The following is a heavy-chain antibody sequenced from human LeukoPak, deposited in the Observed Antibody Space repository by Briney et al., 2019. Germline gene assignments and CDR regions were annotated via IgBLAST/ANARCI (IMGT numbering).Heavy chain of an antibody. CDR2: ISGSGGST. Sequence: GGSLRLSCAASGFTFSSYAMSWVRQAPGKGLEWVSAISGSGGSTYYADSVKGRFTISRDNSKNTLYLQMNSLRAEDTAVYYCANGGVVRGVIINTASNYWGQGTLVTVSS. CDR3: ANGGVVRGVIINTASNY. D-gene: IGHD3-10*01. CDR1: GFTFSSYA. V-gene: IGHV3-23*01. J-gene: IGHJ4*02.